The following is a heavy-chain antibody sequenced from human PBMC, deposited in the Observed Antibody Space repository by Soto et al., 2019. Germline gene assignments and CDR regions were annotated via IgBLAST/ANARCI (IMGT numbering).Heavy chain of an antibody. J-gene: IGHJ5*02. CDR3: ARTYGYCSSTSFYSLSVFWFDP. V-gene: IGHV4-59*08. D-gene: IGHD2-2*01. CDR1: GGSISSYY. CDR2: IDYSGST. Sequence: SETLSLTCTVSGGSISSYYWSWIGQPPGKGLEWIGYIDYSGSTNYNPSLKSRVTISVDTSKNQFSLKLSSVTSAHTAVYYCARTYGYCSSTSFYSLSVFWFDPWGQGTLVTVSS.